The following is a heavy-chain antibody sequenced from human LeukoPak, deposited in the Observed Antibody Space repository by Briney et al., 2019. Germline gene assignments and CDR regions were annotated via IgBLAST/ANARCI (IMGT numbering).Heavy chain of an antibody. D-gene: IGHD6-13*01. Sequence: SETLSLTCTVSGGSISRSSYYWGWIRQPPGKGLEWIGSIYYSGSTYYNPSLKSRVTISVDTSKNQFSLKLSSVTAADTAVYYCASPVPLLAAAAQGGIDYWGQGTLVTVSS. CDR1: GGSISRSSYY. V-gene: IGHV4-39*01. CDR2: IYYSGST. J-gene: IGHJ4*02. CDR3: ASPVPLLAAAAQGGIDY.